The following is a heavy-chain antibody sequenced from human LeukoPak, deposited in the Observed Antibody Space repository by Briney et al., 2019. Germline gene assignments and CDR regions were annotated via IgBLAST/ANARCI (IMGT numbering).Heavy chain of an antibody. J-gene: IGHJ1*01. Sequence: TVGSLRLSCAASGFTFSTYWMHWVRQAPGKGLVWVSRIKSDGGTNYADSVKGRFTISRDNAKKTVSLQMNSLRPEDTGVYYCARAPSEIGGYYPEYFRHWGQGTLVTVSS. CDR2: IKSDGGT. D-gene: IGHD3-22*01. CDR1: GFTFSTYW. CDR3: ARAPSEIGGYYPEYFRH. V-gene: IGHV3-74*01.